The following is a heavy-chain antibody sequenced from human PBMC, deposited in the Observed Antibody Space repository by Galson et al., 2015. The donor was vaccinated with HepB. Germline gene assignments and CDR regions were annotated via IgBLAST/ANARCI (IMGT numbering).Heavy chain of an antibody. J-gene: IGHJ4*02. V-gene: IGHV4-61*02. Sequence: TLSLTCTVSGGSISSGSYYWSWIRQPAGKGLEWIGRIYTSGSTNYNPSLKSRVTISVDTSKNQFSLKLSSVTAADTAVYYCARHIVGATDYFDYWGQGTLVTVSS. D-gene: IGHD1-26*01. CDR1: GGSISSGSYY. CDR2: IYTSGST. CDR3: ARHIVGATDYFDY.